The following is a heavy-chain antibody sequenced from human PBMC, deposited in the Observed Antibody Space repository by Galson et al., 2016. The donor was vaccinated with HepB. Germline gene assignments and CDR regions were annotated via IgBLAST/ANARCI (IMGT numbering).Heavy chain of an antibody. CDR3: AKKAHILTGPDAFDI. V-gene: IGHV3-30*18. J-gene: IGHJ3*02. CDR1: GFTFSSSG. Sequence: SLRLSCAASGFTFSSSGIHWVRQAPGKGLEWVAVISYDGNNKTYGDSVKGRFTISRDNSKNTLYLQMSSLTTEDTAVYYCAKKAHILTGPDAFDIWGQGTMVTVSS. CDR2: ISYDGNNK. D-gene: IGHD3-9*01.